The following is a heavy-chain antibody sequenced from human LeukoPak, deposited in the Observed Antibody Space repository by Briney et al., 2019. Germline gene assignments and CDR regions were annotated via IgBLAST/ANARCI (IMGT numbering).Heavy chain of an antibody. J-gene: IGHJ4*02. CDR2: IYYTGSI. Sequence: SETLSLTCTVSGGSISSYYWSWIRQPPGKGLEWIGYIYYTGSIMYNPSLKTRVTMSVDTSKNPFSLKVRSVTAADTAVYYCARYGMTTVTAWGFDYWGQGTLVTVSS. D-gene: IGHD4-17*01. V-gene: IGHV4-59*01. CDR1: GGSISSYY. CDR3: ARYGMTTVTAWGFDY.